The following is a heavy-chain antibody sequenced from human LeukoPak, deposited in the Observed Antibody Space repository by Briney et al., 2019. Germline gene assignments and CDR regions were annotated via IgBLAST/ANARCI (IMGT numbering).Heavy chain of an antibody. Sequence: PSETLSLTCTVSGGSISSYYWSWIRQPAGKGLEWIGRIYTSGSTNYNPSLKSRVTMSVDASKNQFSLKLSSVTAADTAVYYCARDRGSYRYSWFDPWGQGTLVTVSS. CDR3: ARDRGSYRYSWFDP. V-gene: IGHV4-4*07. CDR1: GGSISSYY. J-gene: IGHJ5*02. D-gene: IGHD1-26*01. CDR2: IYTSGST.